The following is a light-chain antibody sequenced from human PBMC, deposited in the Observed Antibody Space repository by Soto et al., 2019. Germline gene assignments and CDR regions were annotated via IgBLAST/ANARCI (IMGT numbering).Light chain of an antibody. Sequence: QSVLTQSPSVSGAPGQRVTISCTGSSSNIGAGYDVHWYQQLPGTAPKLLIYSTSKRPSGVPDRFSGSKSGTSASLAITGLQAEDEADYYCQSYDSSLRVFGGGTKLTVL. CDR1: SSNIGAGYD. J-gene: IGLJ2*01. CDR3: QSYDSSLRV. V-gene: IGLV1-40*01. CDR2: STS.